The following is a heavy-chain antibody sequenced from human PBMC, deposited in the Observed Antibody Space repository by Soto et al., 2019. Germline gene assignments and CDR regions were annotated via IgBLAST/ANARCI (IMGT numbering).Heavy chain of an antibody. J-gene: IGHJ6*02. CDR3: ARGHDFDVYYYYGMDV. V-gene: IGHV4-59*12. Sequence: SETLSLTCTVSSGSISSYYWSWIRQPPGKGLEWIGYIYYSGSTYYNPSLKSRVTISVDRSKNQFSLKLSSVTAADTAVYYCARGHDFDVYYYYGMDVWGQGTTVTVSS. D-gene: IGHD3-3*01. CDR1: SGSISSYY. CDR2: IYYSGST.